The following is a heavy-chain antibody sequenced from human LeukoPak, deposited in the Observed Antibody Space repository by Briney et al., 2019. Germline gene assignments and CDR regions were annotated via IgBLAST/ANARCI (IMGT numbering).Heavy chain of an antibody. D-gene: IGHD3-10*01. CDR3: ARALLWFGELLLYFDY. CDR2: IYYSGST. J-gene: IGHJ4*02. V-gene: IGHV4-39*01. Sequence: PSQTLSLTCTVSGGSISSSSYYWGWIRQPPGKGLEWIGSIYYSGSTYYNPSLKSRVTISVDTSKNQFSLKLSSVTAADTAVYYCARALLWFGELLLYFDYWGQGTLVTVSS. CDR1: GGSISSSSYY.